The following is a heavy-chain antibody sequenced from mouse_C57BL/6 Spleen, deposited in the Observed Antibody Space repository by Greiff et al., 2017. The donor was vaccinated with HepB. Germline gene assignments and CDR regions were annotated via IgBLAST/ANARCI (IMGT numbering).Heavy chain of an antibody. Sequence: EVQLQHSGPELVKPGASVKIPCKASGYTFTDYNMDWVKQSHGKSLEWIGDINPNNGGTIYNQKFKGKATLTVDKSSSTAYMELRSLTSEDTAVYYCARWGYYGSRYFDVWGTGTTVTVSS. CDR1: GYTFTDYN. D-gene: IGHD1-1*01. CDR3: ARWGYYGSRYFDV. V-gene: IGHV1-18*01. CDR2: INPNNGGT. J-gene: IGHJ1*03.